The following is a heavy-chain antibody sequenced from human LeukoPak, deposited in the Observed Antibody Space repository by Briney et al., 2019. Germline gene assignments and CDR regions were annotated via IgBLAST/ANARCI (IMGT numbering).Heavy chain of an antibody. CDR3: ARMRCGHTDNRCYNY. D-gene: IGHD2-2*02. CDR1: GVSVGGYY. CDR2: IRSGYT. V-gene: IGHV4-34*01. J-gene: IGHJ4*02. Sequence: SETLSLTCAVHGVSVGGYYWSWIRQSPGKGLEWIGEIRSGYTNYNPSLKTRVTISADTSENQLYLTLTSVTAADTAVYYCARMRCGHTDNRCYNYWGQGTLVTVSS.